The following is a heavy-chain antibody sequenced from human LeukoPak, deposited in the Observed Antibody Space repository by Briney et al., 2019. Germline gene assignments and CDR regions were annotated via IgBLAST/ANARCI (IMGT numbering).Heavy chain of an antibody. J-gene: IGHJ4*02. CDR2: ISSSSSYI. CDR3: ARGAAMVYYFDY. Sequence: GGSLRLSCAASGFTFSSYSMNWVRQAPGKGLEWVSSISSSSSYIYYADSVKGRFTISRDNAKNSLYLQMNSLRAEDTAVYYCARGAAMVYYFDYWGQGTLVTVSS. CDR1: GFTFSSYS. D-gene: IGHD5-18*01. V-gene: IGHV3-21*01.